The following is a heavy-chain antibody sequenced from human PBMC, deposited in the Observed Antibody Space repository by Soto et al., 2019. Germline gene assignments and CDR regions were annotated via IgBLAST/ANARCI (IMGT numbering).Heavy chain of an antibody. Sequence: GGSLRLSCAASGLTLSNYAMSWVRQSPGKGLEWVSGISISGGNTYYADSVKGRFTISRDNSKNTLHLQMNSLRAEDTAVYYCAKDSGGRTSWYGVGFDPWGQGTLVTSPQ. CDR1: GLTLSNYA. D-gene: IGHD6-13*01. CDR3: AKDSGGRTSWYGVGFDP. CDR2: ISISGGNT. J-gene: IGHJ5*02. V-gene: IGHV3-23*01.